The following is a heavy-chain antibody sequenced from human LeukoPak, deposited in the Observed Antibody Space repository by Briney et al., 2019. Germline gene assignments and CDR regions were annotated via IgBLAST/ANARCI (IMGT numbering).Heavy chain of an antibody. Sequence: SETLSLTCAVYGGSFSGYYWSWIRQPPGKGLEWIGEITHSGSTNYNPSLQSRVTLSVDTSKNQFSLKLTSVTAADTAVYYCARDRTTYSSGWYLRLDYWGQGTLVTVSS. D-gene: IGHD6-19*01. J-gene: IGHJ4*02. CDR3: ARDRTTYSSGWYLRLDY. V-gene: IGHV4-34*01. CDR2: ITHSGST. CDR1: GGSFSGYY.